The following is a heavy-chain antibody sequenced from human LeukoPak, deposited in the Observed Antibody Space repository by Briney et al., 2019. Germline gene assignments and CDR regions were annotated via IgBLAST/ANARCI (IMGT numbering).Heavy chain of an antibody. Sequence: SETLPLTCAVYGVSFSGYYWSWIRQPPGKGLEWIGEINHSGSTNYNPSLKSRVTISVDTSKNQFSLKLSSVTAADTAVYYCARRRSGRGYSYATHFDYWGQGTLVTVSS. CDR2: INHSGST. J-gene: IGHJ4*02. D-gene: IGHD5-18*01. CDR3: ARRRSGRGYSYATHFDY. V-gene: IGHV4-34*01. CDR1: GVSFSGYY.